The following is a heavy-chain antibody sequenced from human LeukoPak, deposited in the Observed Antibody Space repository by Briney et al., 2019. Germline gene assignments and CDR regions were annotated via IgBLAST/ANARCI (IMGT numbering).Heavy chain of an antibody. J-gene: IGHJ6*02. D-gene: IGHD2-2*01. V-gene: IGHV6-1*01. CDR2: TYCRSKWYN. Sequence: SQTLSLTCAISGDSVSSNSAAWNWIRQSPSRGLEWLGRTYCRSKWYNEYTVSVKSRITINPDTSKNQFSLQLNSVTPEDTAVYYCARAACSSTSCYRGMDVWGQGTTVTVSS. CDR1: GDSVSSNSAA. CDR3: ARAACSSTSCYRGMDV.